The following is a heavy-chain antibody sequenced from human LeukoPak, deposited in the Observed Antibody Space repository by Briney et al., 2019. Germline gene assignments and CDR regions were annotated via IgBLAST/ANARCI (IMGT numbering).Heavy chain of an antibody. Sequence: GGSLRLSCAASGFTFSNNWMHRVRQAPGKGLVWVSVINNDGSGTNYADSVKGRSTISRDNAKNTLYLQMTSLGAEDTAVYYCVRGGFGHAMDVWGQGTTVTVSS. J-gene: IGHJ6*02. V-gene: IGHV3-74*01. D-gene: IGHD3-10*01. CDR1: GFTFSNNW. CDR3: VRGGFGHAMDV. CDR2: INNDGSGT.